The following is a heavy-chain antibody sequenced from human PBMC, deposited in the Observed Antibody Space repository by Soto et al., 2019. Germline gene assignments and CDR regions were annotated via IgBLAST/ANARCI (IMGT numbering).Heavy chain of an antibody. J-gene: IGHJ5*02. D-gene: IGHD6-13*01. V-gene: IGHV4-59*01. Sequence: QVQLQESGPGLVKPSETLSLTCTVSGGSISSYYWSWIRQPPGKGLEWIGSIFYSGTTSYNPSLKGRVTISVDSSKNQISLKLTSVIAADTALYYCARIRSSIVGWLHPWGQGTLVTVSS. CDR1: GGSISSYY. CDR2: IFYSGTT. CDR3: ARIRSSIVGWLHP.